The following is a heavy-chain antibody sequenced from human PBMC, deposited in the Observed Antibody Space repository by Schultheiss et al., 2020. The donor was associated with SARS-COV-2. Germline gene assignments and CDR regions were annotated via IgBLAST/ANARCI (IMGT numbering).Heavy chain of an antibody. V-gene: IGHV3-15*01. J-gene: IGHJ4*02. CDR3: TTVGGWFRGDYGDYSGY. D-gene: IGHD4-17*01. Sequence: GGSLRLSCAASGFTVSSNYMSWIRQPPGKGLEWVGRIKSKTDGGTTDYAAPVKGRFTISRDDSKNTLYLQMNSLKTEDTAVYYCTTVGGWFRGDYGDYSGYWGQGTLVTVSS. CDR2: IKSKTDGGTT. CDR1: GFTVSSNY.